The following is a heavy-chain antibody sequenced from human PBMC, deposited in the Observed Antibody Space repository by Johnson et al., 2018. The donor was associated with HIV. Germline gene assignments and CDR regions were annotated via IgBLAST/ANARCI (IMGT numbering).Heavy chain of an antibody. J-gene: IGHJ3*02. CDR2: IYSGGST. D-gene: IGHD1-7*01. V-gene: IGHV3-66*01. CDR3: ARAGQLPEDAFDI. Sequence: VQLLASGVGSVQPGGSLRLSCAASGFTVSSNYMSWVRQAPGNGLEWVSVIYSGGSTYYADSVKGRSTISRDNSKNTLYLQMNSLRAEDTAVYYCARAGQLPEDAFDIWGQGTMVTVSS. CDR1: GFTVSSNY.